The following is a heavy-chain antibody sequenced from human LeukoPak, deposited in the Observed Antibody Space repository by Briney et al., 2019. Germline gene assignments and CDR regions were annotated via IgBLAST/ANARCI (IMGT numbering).Heavy chain of an antibody. CDR3: AREGGLRYFDWLFDYFDY. J-gene: IGHJ4*02. CDR2: IYYSGST. CDR1: GGSISSSSYY. Sequence: SETLSLTCTVSGGSISSSSYYWGWIRQPPGKGLEWIGSIYYSGSTYYNPSLKSRVTISVDTSKNQFSLKLSSVTAADTAVYYCAREGGLRYFDWLFDYFDYWGQGTLVTVSS. V-gene: IGHV4-39*07. D-gene: IGHD3-9*01.